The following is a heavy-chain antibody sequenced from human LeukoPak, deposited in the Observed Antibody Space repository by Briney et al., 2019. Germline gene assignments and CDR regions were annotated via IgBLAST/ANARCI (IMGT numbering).Heavy chain of an antibody. J-gene: IGHJ4*02. V-gene: IGHV3-23*01. CDR2: ISGSGGST. CDR1: GFTFSSYA. Sequence: GGSLRLSCAASGFTFSSYAMSWVRQAPGKGLEWVSAISGSGGSTYYADSVKGRFTISRDNSKNTLYLQMNSLRAGDTAVYYCAKRYDSSGYYYVDYWGQGTLVTVSS. D-gene: IGHD3-22*01. CDR3: AKRYDSSGYYYVDY.